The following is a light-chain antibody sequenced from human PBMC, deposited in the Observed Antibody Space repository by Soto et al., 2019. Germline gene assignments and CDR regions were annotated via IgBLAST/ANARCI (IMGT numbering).Light chain of an antibody. V-gene: IGKV1-39*01. CDR2: AAS. J-gene: IGKJ4*01. Sequence: DIQMTQSPSSLSASVGDRVTITCRASQSISSYLNWYQQKPGKAPKIVIYAASSLQSGVPSRFSGSGSGTDFTLTITSLQPEDFASYYCQQSYGTPLTFGGGTKVEIK. CDR1: QSISSY. CDR3: QQSYGTPLT.